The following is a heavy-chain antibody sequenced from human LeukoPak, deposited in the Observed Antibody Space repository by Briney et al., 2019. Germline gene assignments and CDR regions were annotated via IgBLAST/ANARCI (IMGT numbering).Heavy chain of an antibody. CDR1: GFTFSSYS. J-gene: IGHJ4*02. CDR2: ISSSSSYI. D-gene: IGHD5-24*01. CDR3: AKDRGVALATTFEY. V-gene: IGHV3-21*04. Sequence: GGSLRLSCAASGFTFSSYSMNWVRQAPGKGLEWVSSISSSSSYIYYADSVKGRFTMSRDNSKNTLYLQMNSLRAEDTAVYYCAKDRGVALATTFEYWGQGTLVTVSS.